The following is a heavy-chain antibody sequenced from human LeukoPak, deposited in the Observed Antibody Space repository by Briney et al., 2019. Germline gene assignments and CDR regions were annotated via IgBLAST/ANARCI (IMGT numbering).Heavy chain of an antibody. CDR1: GDIITGNSIV. V-gene: IGHV6-1*01. J-gene: IGHJ4*02. CDR2: TYYRTRWYN. Sequence: SQTLSLTCAISGDIITGNSIVWNWIRQSPSRGLEWLGRTYYRTRWYNDYAMSVESRITFNPDTSKNQFSLHLKSVTPDDTAIYFCARDIRNGAAFDHWGQGTLVTVSS. D-gene: IGHD1-1*01. CDR3: ARDIRNGAAFDH.